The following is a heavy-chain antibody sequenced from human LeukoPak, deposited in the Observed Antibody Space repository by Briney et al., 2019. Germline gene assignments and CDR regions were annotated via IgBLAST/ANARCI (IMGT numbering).Heavy chain of an antibody. V-gene: IGHV1-8*01. D-gene: IGHD5-18*01. CDR2: MNPNSGNT. CDR1: GYTFTRYD. CDR3: ASNSADTARDYFDY. J-gene: IGHJ4*02. Sequence: ASVKVSCKASGYTFTRYDINWVRQATGQGLEWMGWMNPNSGNTGYAQKFQGRVTMTRNTSISTAYMELSSLRSDDTAVYYCASNSADTARDYFDYWGQGTLVTVSS.